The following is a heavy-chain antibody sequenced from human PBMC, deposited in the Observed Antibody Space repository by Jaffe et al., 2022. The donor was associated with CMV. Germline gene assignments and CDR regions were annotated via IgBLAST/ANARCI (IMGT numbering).Heavy chain of an antibody. CDR1: GFTFGDYA. V-gene: IGHV3-49*04. J-gene: IGHJ3*02. CDR3: TRDKGARDGDYVGAFDI. Sequence: EVQLVESGGGLVQPGRSLRLSCTASGFTFGDYAMSWVRQAPGKGLEWVGFIRSKAYGGTTEYAASVKGRFTISRDDSKSIAYLQMNSLKTEDTAVYYCTRDKGARDGDYVGAFDIWGQGTMVTVSS. CDR2: IRSKAYGGTT. D-gene: IGHD4-17*01.